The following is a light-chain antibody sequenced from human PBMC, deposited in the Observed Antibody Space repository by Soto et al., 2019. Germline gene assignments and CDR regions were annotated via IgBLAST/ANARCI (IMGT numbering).Light chain of an antibody. J-gene: IGLJ1*01. CDR1: SSNIGGNT. V-gene: IGLV1-44*01. CDR3: AAWDDSLNGHV. CDR2: TNN. Sequence: QPVLTQPPSASGTPGQRVTISCSGSSSNIGGNTVSWYRQFPGTAPKLLIYTNNQRPSGVPDRFSGSKSDTSASLAISALQSEDEAHYYCAAWDDSLNGHVFGTGTKLTVL.